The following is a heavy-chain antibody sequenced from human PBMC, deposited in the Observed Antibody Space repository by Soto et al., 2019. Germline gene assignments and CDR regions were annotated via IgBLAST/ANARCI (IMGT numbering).Heavy chain of an antibody. J-gene: IGHJ5*02. CDR3: AREGRGCSSTSCYNTSDGFDP. CDR2: INPNSGGT. D-gene: IGHD2-2*02. V-gene: IGHV1-2*04. Sequence: GASVKVSCKASGYTFTGYYMHWVRQAPGQGLEWMGWINPNSGGTNYAQKFQGWVTMTRDTSISTAYMELSRLRSDDTAVYYCAREGRGCSSTSCYNTSDGFDPWGQGTLVKVSS. CDR1: GYTFTGYY.